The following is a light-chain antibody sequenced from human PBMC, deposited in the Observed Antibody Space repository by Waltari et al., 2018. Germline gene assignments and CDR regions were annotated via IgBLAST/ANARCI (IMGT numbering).Light chain of an antibody. Sequence: DIQMTQSPSSLSASVGDTVIMTCRESQRITPYLTWYHQTPGKAPTLLIFTATTLQSGVPSRFSGSGSETDFTLTISGLQPEDFATYYCQQSFRFPFTFGPGTKVDMK. V-gene: IGKV1-39*01. CDR1: QRITPY. CDR3: QQSFRFPFT. J-gene: IGKJ3*01. CDR2: TAT.